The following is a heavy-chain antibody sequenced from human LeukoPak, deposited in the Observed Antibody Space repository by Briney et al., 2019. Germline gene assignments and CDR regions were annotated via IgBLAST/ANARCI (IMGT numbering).Heavy chain of an antibody. CDR2: IYYSGST. V-gene: IGHV4-59*01. D-gene: IGHD3-9*01. Sequence: SETLCLTCTVSGGSISSYYWSWIRQPPGKGLEWIGYIYYSGSTNYNPSLKSRVTISVDTSKNQFSLKLSSVTAADTAVYYCARDKRYGVFDYWGQGTLVTVSS. CDR3: ARDKRYGVFDY. CDR1: GGSISSYY. J-gene: IGHJ4*02.